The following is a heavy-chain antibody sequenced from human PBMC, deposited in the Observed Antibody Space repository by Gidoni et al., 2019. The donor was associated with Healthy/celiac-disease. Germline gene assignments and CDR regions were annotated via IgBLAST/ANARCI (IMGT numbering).Heavy chain of an antibody. D-gene: IGHD6-6*01. V-gene: IGHV4-59*08. J-gene: IGHJ4*02. CDR2: IYYSGST. Sequence: QVQLQESGPGLVKPSETLSLTCTVSVSSISSYYWSWIRQPPGKGLEWIGYIYYSGSTNYNPSLKSRVTISVDTSKNQFSLKLSSVTAADTAVYYCARSIAARRNFDYWGQGTLVTVSS. CDR3: ARSIAARRNFDY. CDR1: VSSISSYY.